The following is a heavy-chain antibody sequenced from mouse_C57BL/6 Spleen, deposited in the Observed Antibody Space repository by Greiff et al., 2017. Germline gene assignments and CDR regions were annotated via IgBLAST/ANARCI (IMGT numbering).Heavy chain of an antibody. CDR2: FYPGSGSI. Sequence: QVQLQQSGAELVKPGASVKLSCKASGYTFTEYTIHWVKQRSGQGLEWIGWFYPGSGSIKYNEKFKGKATLTADKSSSTVYMELSRLTSEDSACXFCARHEESFSGDVGYFGVWCTGTTVTVSS. V-gene: IGHV1-62-2*01. CDR3: ARHEESFSGDVGYFGV. D-gene: IGHD1-3*01. J-gene: IGHJ1*03. CDR1: GYTFTEYT.